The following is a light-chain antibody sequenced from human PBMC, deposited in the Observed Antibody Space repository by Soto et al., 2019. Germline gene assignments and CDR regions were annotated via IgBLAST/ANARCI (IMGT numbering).Light chain of an antibody. V-gene: IGLV7-43*01. Sequence: QAVVTQEPSLTVSPGGTVTLTCASSTGAVTSDSYPNWFQQKPGHAPRSLIYSTTNKHPCTPALFSGSLLGGKAALTLSCVQPEDEADYYCLIYVGGALVFGGGTKLTVL. J-gene: IGLJ2*01. CDR1: TGAVTSDSY. CDR3: LIYVGGALV. CDR2: STT.